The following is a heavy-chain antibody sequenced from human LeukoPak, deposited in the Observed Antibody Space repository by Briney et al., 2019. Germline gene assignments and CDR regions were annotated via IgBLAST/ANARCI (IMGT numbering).Heavy chain of an antibody. Sequence: ASVKVSCRASGYAFTSYYMHWVRQAPGQGLEWMGIINPSGGSTSYAQKFQGRVTMTRDTSTSTVYMELSSLRSEDTAVYYCARMGLKFRFDYWGQGTLVTVSS. CDR2: INPSGGST. V-gene: IGHV1-46*01. CDR1: GYAFTSYY. CDR3: ARMGLKFRFDY. J-gene: IGHJ4*02.